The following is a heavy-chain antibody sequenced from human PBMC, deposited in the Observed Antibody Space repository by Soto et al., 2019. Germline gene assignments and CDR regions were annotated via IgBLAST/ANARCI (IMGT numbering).Heavy chain of an antibody. D-gene: IGHD1-1*01. CDR2: INQDGSEK. Sequence: HPGGSLRLSCAASGFTFSSYWTSWVRQAPGKGLEWVANINQDGSEKYYVDSVKGRFTISRDNAKNSLYLQMNSLRASDTAMYYCARQTGTSPYYHHYEMDVWGQGTTVTVSS. J-gene: IGHJ6*02. V-gene: IGHV3-7*03. CDR1: GFTFSSYW. CDR3: ARQTGTSPYYHHYEMDV.